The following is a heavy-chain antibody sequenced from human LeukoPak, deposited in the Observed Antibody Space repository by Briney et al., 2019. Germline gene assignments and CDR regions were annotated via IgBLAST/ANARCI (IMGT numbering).Heavy chain of an antibody. CDR2: IHTTGRT. V-gene: IGHV4-61*02. CDR3: AREFDYEGVDP. J-gene: IGHJ5*02. Sequence: SETLSLTCSISGGSISSGDHYWTWIRQPAGKELEWIGRIHTTGRTNYNPSLKSRVNISVDTSMNPFSLQLSSLTPAHTALCYWAREFDYEGVDPSGQGTPFTVSS. D-gene: IGHD4-17*01. CDR1: GGSISSGDHY.